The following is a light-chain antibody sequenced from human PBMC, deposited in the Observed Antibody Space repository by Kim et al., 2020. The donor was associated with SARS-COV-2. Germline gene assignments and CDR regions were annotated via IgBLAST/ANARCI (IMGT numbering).Light chain of an antibody. CDR3: QNYNSAPRT. Sequence: ASVGDRVTITCRASQDISDYLAWYQQKPGKVPKVLIYAASTLQSGVPSRFSGSGSGTEFTLTISSLQPEDVATYYCQNYNSAPRTFGQGTKVDIK. CDR1: QDISDY. CDR2: AAS. J-gene: IGKJ1*01. V-gene: IGKV1-27*01.